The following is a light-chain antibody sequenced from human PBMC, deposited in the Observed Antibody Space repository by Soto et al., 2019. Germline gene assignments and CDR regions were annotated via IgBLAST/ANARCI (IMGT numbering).Light chain of an antibody. V-gene: IGLV2-23*01. CDR1: SSDVGTYNL. J-gene: IGLJ2*01. Sequence: QSALTQPASVSGSPGQSITISCTGTSSDVGTYNLVSWHQHHPGKAPKLIIYEGSKRPSGVSIRFSGSKSGNTASLTISGLQAEDEADYYCCSFAVGSTLVFGGGTKLTVL. CDR3: CSFAVGSTLV. CDR2: EGS.